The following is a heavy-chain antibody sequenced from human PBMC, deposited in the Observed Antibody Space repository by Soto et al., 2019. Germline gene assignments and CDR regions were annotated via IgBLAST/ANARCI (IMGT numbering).Heavy chain of an antibody. D-gene: IGHD6-13*01. CDR1: GGSISSGYYY. J-gene: IGHJ5*02. CDR3: ARERPDGSRLDP. CDR2: IYYSGST. V-gene: IGHV4-30-4*01. Sequence: SETMSLTCAVSGGSISSGYYYWRWFRQPPGKGLEWIGYIYYSGSTYYNPSLKSRVTISVDTSKNQFSLKLSSVTAADTAVYYCARERPDGSRLDPWGQGTLVTVSS.